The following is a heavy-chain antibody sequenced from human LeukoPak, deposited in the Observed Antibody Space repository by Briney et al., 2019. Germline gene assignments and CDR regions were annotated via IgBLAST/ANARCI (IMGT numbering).Heavy chain of an antibody. D-gene: IGHD3-10*01. V-gene: IGHV3-74*01. J-gene: IGHJ4*02. Sequence: GGSLRLSCAASGFTFSNYWMHWVRQAPGKGLVWVSRINSDGINTSYADSVKGRFTISRDNSRNTLYLQMNSLRAEDTAVYYCARHLLWFGELSGGFDYWGQGTLVTVSS. CDR1: GFTFSNYW. CDR3: ARHLLWFGELSGGFDY. CDR2: INSDGINT.